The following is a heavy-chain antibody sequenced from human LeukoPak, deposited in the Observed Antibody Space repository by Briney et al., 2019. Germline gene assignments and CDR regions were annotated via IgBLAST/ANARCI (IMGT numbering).Heavy chain of an antibody. CDR3: AELGITMIGGV. CDR2: ISSSGSTI. J-gene: IGHJ6*04. CDR1: GFTFSSYE. D-gene: IGHD3-10*02. Sequence: GGSLRLSCAASGFTFSSYEMNWARQARGKGLEGVSYISSSGSTIYYADSVKGRFTISRDNAKNSLYLQMNSLRAEDTAVYYCAELGITMIGGVWGKGTTVTISS. V-gene: IGHV3-48*03.